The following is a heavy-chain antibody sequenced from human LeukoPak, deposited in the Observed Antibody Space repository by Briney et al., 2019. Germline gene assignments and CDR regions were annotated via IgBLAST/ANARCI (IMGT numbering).Heavy chain of an antibody. CDR1: GYTFTDHY. J-gene: IGHJ4*02. Sequence: ASVKVSCKASGYTFTDHYIHWVRQAPGQGFEWMGRINPNSGGTNYAQKFQGWVTMTRDTSISTAYMELSRLRSDDTAVYYCARDRHGYSYAMYYFDYWGQGTLVTVSS. D-gene: IGHD5-18*01. V-gene: IGHV1-2*04. CDR2: INPNSGGT. CDR3: ARDRHGYSYAMYYFDY.